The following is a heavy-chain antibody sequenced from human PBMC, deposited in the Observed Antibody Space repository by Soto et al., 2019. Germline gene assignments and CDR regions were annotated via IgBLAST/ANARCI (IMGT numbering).Heavy chain of an antibody. CDR1: GFSLSTTGVG. Sequence: SGPTLVNPTQTLTLTCTFSGFSLSTTGVGVGWIRQTPGKALEWLALIFWNDDKRYSPSLKSRLTITKDTSKNQVVFTMTNMEPVDTATYYCAHKPTLIYGMDVWGQGTTVTVSS. D-gene: IGHD2-8*01. V-gene: IGHV2-5*01. J-gene: IGHJ6*02. CDR2: IFWNDDK. CDR3: AHKPTLIYGMDV.